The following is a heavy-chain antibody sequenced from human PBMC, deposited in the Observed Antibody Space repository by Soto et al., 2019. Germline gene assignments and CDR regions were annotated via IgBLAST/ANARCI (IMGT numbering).Heavy chain of an antibody. J-gene: IGHJ4*02. CDR3: TRGPRPISTGTGAY. CDR1: GFIFRMYW. Sequence: GGSLRLSCAASGFIFRMYWMHWVRQSPGKGLVWISRIYNDGTYSDYADSVRGRFTISRDNVNDTLYLQMNNLRAEDSGLYYCTRGPRPISTGTGAYWGQGTQVTVSS. D-gene: IGHD3-10*01. V-gene: IGHV3-74*01. CDR2: IYNDGTYS.